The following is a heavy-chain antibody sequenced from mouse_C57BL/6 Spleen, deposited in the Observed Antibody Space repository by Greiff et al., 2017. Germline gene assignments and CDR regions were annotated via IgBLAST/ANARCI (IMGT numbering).Heavy chain of an antibody. Sequence: QVQLKESGAELARPGASVKLSCKASGYTFTSYGISWVKQRTGQGLEWIGEIYPRSGNTYYNEKFKGKATLTADKSSSTAYMELRSLTSEDSAVYFCARSDYYSNYDYWGQGTTLTVSS. CDR2: IYPRSGNT. D-gene: IGHD2-5*01. CDR1: GYTFTSYG. J-gene: IGHJ2*01. V-gene: IGHV1-81*01. CDR3: ARSDYYSNYDY.